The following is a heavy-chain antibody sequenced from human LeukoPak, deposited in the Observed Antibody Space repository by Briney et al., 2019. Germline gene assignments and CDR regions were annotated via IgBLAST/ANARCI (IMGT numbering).Heavy chain of an antibody. D-gene: IGHD5-12*01. Sequence: GGSLRLPCAASGFTVSSNHMSWVRQAPGKGLEWVSVIYSGGSTYYADSVKGRFTISRDNSKNTLYLQMSSLRPEDTAVYYCVKDRVVATIEGYFDYWGQGTLVTVSS. J-gene: IGHJ4*02. CDR1: GFTVSSNH. CDR2: IYSGGST. V-gene: IGHV3-66*01. CDR3: VKDRVVATIEGYFDY.